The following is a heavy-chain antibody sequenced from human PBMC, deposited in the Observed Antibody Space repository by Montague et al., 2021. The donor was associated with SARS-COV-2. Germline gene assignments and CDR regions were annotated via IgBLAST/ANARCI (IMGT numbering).Heavy chain of an antibody. D-gene: IGHD2-15*01. CDR2: IYDSGNV. Sequence: SETLSLTCAVSGGSIRNYYWSWIRQPPGRGLEWIAYIYDSGNVNYNPSLKSRVTILVDTSKNQFSLKLSSVTAADTAVYYCAAQKDYYDYSLDVWGQGTTATVSS. V-gene: IGHV4-59*12. J-gene: IGHJ6*02. CDR1: GGSIRNYY. CDR3: AAQKDYYDYSLDV.